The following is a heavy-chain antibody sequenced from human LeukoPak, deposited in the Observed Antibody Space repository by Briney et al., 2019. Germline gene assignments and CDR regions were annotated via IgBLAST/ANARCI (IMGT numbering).Heavy chain of an antibody. CDR3: GRHGIVVVRGQFDY. V-gene: IGHV4-59*08. Sequence: SETLSLTCTVSGGSISSYYWSWIRQPPGKGLEWIGYIYYSGSTNYNPSLKSRVTISVDTSKNQFSLKLSSVTAADTAVYYCGRHGIVVVRGQFDYWGQGTLVTVSS. J-gene: IGHJ4*02. CDR2: IYYSGST. CDR1: GGSISSYY. D-gene: IGHD2-15*01.